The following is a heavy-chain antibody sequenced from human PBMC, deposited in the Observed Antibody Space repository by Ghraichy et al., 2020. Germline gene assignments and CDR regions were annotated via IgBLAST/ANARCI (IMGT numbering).Heavy chain of an antibody. CDR2: IYYSGST. Sequence: SETLSLTCTVSGGSISSSSYYWGWIRQPPGKGLEWIGSIYYSGSTYYNPSLKSRVTISVYTSKNQFSLKLSSVTAADTAVYYCARVYCTNGICYSVYYYSLDVWGDGTTVTVSS. CDR1: GGSISSSSYY. V-gene: IGHV4-39*01. J-gene: IGHJ6*03. D-gene: IGHD2-8*01. CDR3: ARVYCTNGICYSVYYYSLDV.